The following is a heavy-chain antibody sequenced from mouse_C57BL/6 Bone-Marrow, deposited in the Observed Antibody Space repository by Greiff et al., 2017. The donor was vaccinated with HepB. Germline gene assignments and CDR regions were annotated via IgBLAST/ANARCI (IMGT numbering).Heavy chain of an antibody. D-gene: IGHD1-1*01. CDR2: ISSGGSYT. CDR3: ARRPPYYYGSSPWYFDV. CDR1: GFTFSSYG. V-gene: IGHV5-6*02. Sequence: EVMLVESGGDLVKPGGSLKLSCAASGFTFSSYGMSWVRQTPDKRLEWVATISSGGSYTYYPDSVKGRFTISRDNAKNTLYLQMSSLKSEDTAMYYCARRPPYYYGSSPWYFDVWGTGTTVTVSS. J-gene: IGHJ1*03.